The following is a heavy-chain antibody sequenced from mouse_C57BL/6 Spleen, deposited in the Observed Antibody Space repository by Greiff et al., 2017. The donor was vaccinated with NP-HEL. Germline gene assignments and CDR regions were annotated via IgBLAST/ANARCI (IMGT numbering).Heavy chain of an antibody. CDR2: IDPSDSET. CDR1: GYTFTSYW. Sequence: QVQLQQPGAELVRPGSSVKLSCKASGYTFTSYWMHWVKQRPIQGLEWIGNIDPSDSETHYNQKFKDKATLTVDKSSSTAYMQLSSLTSEDSAVYYCARTGDGYYAYAMDYWGQGTSVTVSS. D-gene: IGHD2-3*01. V-gene: IGHV1-52*01. J-gene: IGHJ4*01. CDR3: ARTGDGYYAYAMDY.